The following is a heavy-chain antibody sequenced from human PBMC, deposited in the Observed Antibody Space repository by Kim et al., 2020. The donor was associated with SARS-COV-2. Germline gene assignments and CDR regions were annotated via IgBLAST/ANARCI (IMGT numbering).Heavy chain of an antibody. CDR2: IRSKANSYAT. J-gene: IGHJ3*02. CDR3: TPGSDTAMVSDAFDI. D-gene: IGHD5-18*01. V-gene: IGHV3-73*01. CDR1: GFTFSGSA. Sequence: GGSLRLSCAASGFTFSGSAMHWVRQASGKGLEWVGRIRSKANSYATAYAASVKSRFTSSRDDSKNTAYLQMNSLKTGDTSVYYCTPGSDTAMVSDAFDIWGQGTLVTVSS.